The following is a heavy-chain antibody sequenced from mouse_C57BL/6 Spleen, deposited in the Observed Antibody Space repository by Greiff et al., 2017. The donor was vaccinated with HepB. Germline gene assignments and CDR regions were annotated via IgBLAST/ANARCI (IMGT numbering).Heavy chain of an antibody. Sequence: EVKLMESGGGLVKPGGSLKLSCAASGFTFSSYAMSWVRQTPEKRLEWVATISDGGSYTYYPDNVKGRFTISRDNAKNNLYLQMSHLKSEDTAMYYCARDGIFYDYDDEYYFDYWGQGTTLTVSS. D-gene: IGHD2-4*01. CDR3: ARDGIFYDYDDEYYFDY. CDR1: GFTFSSYA. CDR2: ISDGGSYT. V-gene: IGHV5-4*01. J-gene: IGHJ2*01.